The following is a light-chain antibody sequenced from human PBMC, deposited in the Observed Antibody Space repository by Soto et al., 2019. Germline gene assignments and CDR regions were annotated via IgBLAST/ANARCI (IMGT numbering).Light chain of an antibody. CDR3: CSYAGGTSVV. Sequence: QSVLTQPASVSGSPGQSITISCNGSSSDVGKYNLVSWYQHHPGKAPKLMIYEDIERPSGVSNRFSGSKSGNTASLTISGLQTEDEADYYCCSYAGGTSVVFGGGTKLTVL. J-gene: IGLJ2*01. CDR2: EDI. V-gene: IGLV2-23*01. CDR1: SSDVGKYNL.